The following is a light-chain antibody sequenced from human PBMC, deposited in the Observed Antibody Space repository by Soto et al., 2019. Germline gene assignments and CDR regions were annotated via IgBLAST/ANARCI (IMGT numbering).Light chain of an antibody. CDR1: SGDVGGYNY. CDR2: AVS. J-gene: IGLJ1*01. V-gene: IGLV2-8*01. Sequence: QSVLTQPPSASGSPGQSVTISCTATSGDVGGYNYVSWYQQHPGKAPKLMIYAVSKRPSGVPDRFSGSKSGNTASLTVSGLQAEDEADYYCSSYAGSNNYVFGTGTKLTVL. CDR3: SSYAGSNNYV.